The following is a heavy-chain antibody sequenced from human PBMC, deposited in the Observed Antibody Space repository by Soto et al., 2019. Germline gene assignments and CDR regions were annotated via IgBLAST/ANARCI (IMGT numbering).Heavy chain of an antibody. CDR2: IGGSSTYI. CDR3: ARDTVTQYYYYYYGMDV. V-gene: IGHV3-21*06. J-gene: IGHJ6*02. D-gene: IGHD4-4*01. CDR1: GFSFSDYV. Sequence: EVQLVESGGGLVKPGGSLRLSCAASGFSFSDYVMNWVRKVPGKGLEWVSSIGGSSTYIYYADSVKGRFTVSRDNAKNXXYLQMNSLRAEDTAVYFCARDTVTQYYYYYYGMDVWGQGTTVTVSS.